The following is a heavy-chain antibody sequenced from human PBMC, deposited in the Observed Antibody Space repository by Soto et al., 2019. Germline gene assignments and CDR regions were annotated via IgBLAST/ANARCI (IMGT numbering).Heavy chain of an antibody. V-gene: IGHV3-11*01. CDR2: ISSSGSTI. D-gene: IGHD5-12*01. Sequence: PGGSLRLSCAASGFTFSDYYMSWIRQAPGKGLEWVSYISSSGSTIYYADSVKGRFTISRDNAKNSLYLQMNSLRSEDTAVYYCARVRMATIRRDAFDVWGQGTMVTVSS. CDR1: GFTFSDYY. CDR3: ARVRMATIRRDAFDV. J-gene: IGHJ3*01.